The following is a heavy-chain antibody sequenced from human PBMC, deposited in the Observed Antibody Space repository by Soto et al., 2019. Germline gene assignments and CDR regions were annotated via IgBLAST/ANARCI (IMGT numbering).Heavy chain of an antibody. Sequence: QVQLVQSGAEVKKPGASVKVSCKASGYTFTSYDINWVRQATGQGLEWMGWMNPNSGNTGYAQKFQGRVTMTRNTSISTAYMELRSLRSEDTAVYFCARYLGQSNGRRGDVWGQGTTVTVSS. CDR3: ARYLGQSNGRRGDV. V-gene: IGHV1-8*01. J-gene: IGHJ6*02. CDR2: MNPNSGNT. CDR1: GYTFTSYD. D-gene: IGHD7-27*01.